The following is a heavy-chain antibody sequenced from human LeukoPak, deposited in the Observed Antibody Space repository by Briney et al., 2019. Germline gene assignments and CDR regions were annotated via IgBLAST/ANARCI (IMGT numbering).Heavy chain of an antibody. CDR3: AKGYCSGGSCVDY. V-gene: IGHV3-30*02. Sequence: GGSLRLSCAASGFTFSSYDMHWVRQAPGKGLEWVAFIRFDGSNKYYADSVKGRFTISRDNSKNMLYLQMSSLRAEDTAVYYCAKGYCSGGSCVDYWGQGTLVTVSS. CDR2: IRFDGSNK. CDR1: GFTFSSYD. J-gene: IGHJ4*02. D-gene: IGHD2-15*01.